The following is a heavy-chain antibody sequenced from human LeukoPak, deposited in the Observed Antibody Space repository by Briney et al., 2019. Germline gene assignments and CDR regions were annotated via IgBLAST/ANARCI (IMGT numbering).Heavy chain of an antibody. J-gene: IGHJ4*02. Sequence: GGSLRLSCTASGFTFSNYNMNWVRQAPGKGLEWVSAISGSGGSTYYADSVKGRFTISRDNSKNTLYLQMNSLRAEDTAVYYCATDSDYYDSFYFDYWGQGTLVTVSS. D-gene: IGHD3-22*01. V-gene: IGHV3-23*01. CDR1: GFTFSNYN. CDR2: ISGSGGST. CDR3: ATDSDYYDSFYFDY.